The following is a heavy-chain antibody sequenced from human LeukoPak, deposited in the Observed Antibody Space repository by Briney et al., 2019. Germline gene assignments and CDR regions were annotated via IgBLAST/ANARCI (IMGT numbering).Heavy chain of an antibody. CDR1: GFSLSTSGVG. Sequence: SGPTLVNPTQTLTLTCTFSGFSLSTSGVGVGWIRQPPGKALEWLALIYWDDDKRYSPSLKSRLTITKDTSKNQVVLTMTNMDPVDTATYYCAHPYCSGGSCYGSYWFDPWGQGTLVTVFS. J-gene: IGHJ5*02. CDR3: AHPYCSGGSCYGSYWFDP. CDR2: IYWDDDK. V-gene: IGHV2-5*02. D-gene: IGHD2-15*01.